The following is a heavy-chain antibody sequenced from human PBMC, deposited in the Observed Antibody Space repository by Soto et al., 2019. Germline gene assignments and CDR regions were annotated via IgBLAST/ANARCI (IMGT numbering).Heavy chain of an antibody. J-gene: IGHJ6*02. V-gene: IGHV1-69*02. CDR1: GGTFSSYT. CDR3: ARLTTVVTGPSYGMDV. D-gene: IGHD4-17*01. CDR2: IIPILGIA. Sequence: ASVKVSCKASGGTFSSYTISWVRQAPGQGLEWMGRIIPILGIANYAQKFQGRVTITADKSTSTAYMELSSLRSEDTAVYYCARLTTVVTGPSYGMDVWGQGTTVTVSS.